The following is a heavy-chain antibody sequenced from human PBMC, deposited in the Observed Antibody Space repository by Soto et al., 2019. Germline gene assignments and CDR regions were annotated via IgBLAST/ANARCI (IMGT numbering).Heavy chain of an antibody. Sequence: EVQLVESGGGLVKPGGSLRLSCAASGFTFSNAWMNWVRQAPGKGLEWVGRIKSKTDGGTTDYAAPVKGRXTISXDDSXXXXXXXXXXXXXXXXXXXXCTTDYVLRFLEWPYGMDVWGQGTTVTVSS. CDR2: IKSKTDGGTT. CDR3: TTDYVLRFLEWPYGMDV. J-gene: IGHJ6*02. V-gene: IGHV3-15*07. CDR1: GFTFSNAW. D-gene: IGHD3-3*01.